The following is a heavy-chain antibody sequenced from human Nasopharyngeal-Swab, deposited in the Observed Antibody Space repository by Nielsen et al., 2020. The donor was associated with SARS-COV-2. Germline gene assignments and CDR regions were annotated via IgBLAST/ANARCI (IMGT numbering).Heavy chain of an antibody. CDR2: IVVGSGNT. Sequence: WVRQAPGQRLEWIGWIVVGSGNTNYAQKFQERVTITRDMSTRTAYMELSSLRSEDTAVYYCAAGVSGSGTYYTDFDYWGQGTLVTV. D-gene: IGHD3-10*01. CDR3: AAGVSGSGTYYTDFDY. V-gene: IGHV1-58*01. J-gene: IGHJ4*02.